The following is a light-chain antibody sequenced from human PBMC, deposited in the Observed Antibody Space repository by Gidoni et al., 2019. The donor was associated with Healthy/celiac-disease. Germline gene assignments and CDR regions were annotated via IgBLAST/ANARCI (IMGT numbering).Light chain of an antibody. CDR3: QQYYSYPLT. CDR1: QGLSSY. J-gene: IGKJ4*01. CDR2: ASS. Sequence: AIRMTKSPSSFSASTGDRVTITCRASQGLSSYLAWYQPKPGKAPKLLIYASSTLQSGVPSRFSGSGSGTDFTLPISCLQSEDFATYYCQQYYSYPLTFGGGTKVEIK. V-gene: IGKV1-8*01.